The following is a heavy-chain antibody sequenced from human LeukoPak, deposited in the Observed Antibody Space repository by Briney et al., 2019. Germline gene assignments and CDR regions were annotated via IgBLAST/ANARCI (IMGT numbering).Heavy chain of an antibody. CDR1: GFTFSSHA. V-gene: IGHV3-33*08. J-gene: IGHJ6*02. CDR3: ARDQSAFTSHYDFWSGSVKLNSYYSDGMDV. Sequence: GGSLRLSCAASGFTFSSHAIHRVRQAPGKGLEWVALIWYDGTNENYADSVKGRFTISRDNSKSTLYLQMNSLRDEDTAVYYCARDQSAFTSHYDFWSGSVKLNSYYSDGMDVWGQGTTVTVSS. D-gene: IGHD3-3*01. CDR2: IWYDGTNE.